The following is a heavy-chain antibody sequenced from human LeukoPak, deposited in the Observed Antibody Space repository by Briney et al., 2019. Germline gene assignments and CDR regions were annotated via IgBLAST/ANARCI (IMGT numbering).Heavy chain of an antibody. CDR2: IYSGGST. CDR1: GFTVSSNY. Sequence: GGSLRPSCAASGFTVSSNYMSWVRQAPGKGLEWVSVIYSGGSTYYADSVKGRFTIPRDNSKNTLYLRMNSLRAEDTAVYYCARDVTYFDYWGQGTLVTVSS. D-gene: IGHD2-21*02. V-gene: IGHV3-53*01. J-gene: IGHJ4*02. CDR3: ARDVTYFDY.